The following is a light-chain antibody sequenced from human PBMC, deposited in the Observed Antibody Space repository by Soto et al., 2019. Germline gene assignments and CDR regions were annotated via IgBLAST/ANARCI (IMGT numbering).Light chain of an antibody. CDR1: QSVSSGY. CDR3: QQYGTSPYT. CDR2: GAS. Sequence: EIGLTQSPGTLSLSPGERATLSCRASQSVSSGYLAWYQQKPGQAPRLIISGASSRATGIPERFSGSGSETDFTLPISRLEPEDFAVYYCQQYGTSPYTFGQGTKLEIK. V-gene: IGKV3-20*01. J-gene: IGKJ2*01.